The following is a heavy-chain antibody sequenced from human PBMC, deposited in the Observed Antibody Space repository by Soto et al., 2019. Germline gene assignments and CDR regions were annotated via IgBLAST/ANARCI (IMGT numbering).Heavy chain of an antibody. CDR3: ARQGNGAEGFDY. V-gene: IGHV5-51*01. CDR1: VYFFPSYW. Sequence: PGESLKISCKGSVYFFPSYWIGWVRQMPGKGLEWMGIFYPVDSDTRYSPSFQGQVTISADRSISTAYLQWSSLKPSDTAMYYCARQGNGAEGFDYWGQGTLVTVSS. D-gene: IGHD4-17*01. J-gene: IGHJ4*02. CDR2: FYPVDSDT.